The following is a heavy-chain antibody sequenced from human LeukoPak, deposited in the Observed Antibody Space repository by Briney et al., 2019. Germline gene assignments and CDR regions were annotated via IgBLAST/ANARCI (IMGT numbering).Heavy chain of an antibody. CDR1: GFTFSSYE. CDR3: ARRGIRGRAFDI. CDR2: ISSSGSTI. D-gene: IGHD3-16*01. J-gene: IGHJ3*02. Sequence: GGSLRLSCAASGFTFSSYEMNWVRQAPGKGLERVSYISSSGSTIYYADSVKGRFTISRDNAKNSLYLQMNSLRAEDTAVYYCARRGIRGRAFDIWGQGTMVTVSS. V-gene: IGHV3-48*03.